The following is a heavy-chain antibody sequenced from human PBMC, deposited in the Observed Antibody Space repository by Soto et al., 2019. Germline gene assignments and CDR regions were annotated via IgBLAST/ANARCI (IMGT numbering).Heavy chain of an antibody. Sequence: VQLVESGGGVVQPGRSLRLSCAASGFTFSSYGMHWVRQAPGKGLEWVAVISYDGSKKYYADSVKGRFTISRDNSKNTLYLQMDSLRDEDTAVYYCARGYTSGYPSNWFDPWGQGTLVTVSS. J-gene: IGHJ5*02. CDR3: ARGYTSGYPSNWFDP. V-gene: IGHV3-30*03. CDR1: GFTFSSYG. D-gene: IGHD3-3*01. CDR2: ISYDGSKK.